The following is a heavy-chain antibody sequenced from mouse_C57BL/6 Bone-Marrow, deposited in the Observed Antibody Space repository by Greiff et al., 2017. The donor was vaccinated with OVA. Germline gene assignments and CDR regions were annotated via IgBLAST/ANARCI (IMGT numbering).Heavy chain of an antibody. CDR3: ARDILDGTGDY. J-gene: IGHJ2*01. V-gene: IGHV5-4*01. Sequence: EVQVVESGGGLVKPGGSLKLSCAASGFTFSSYAMSWVRQTPEKRLEWVATISDGGSYTYYPDNVKGRFTISRDNAKNNLYLQMSHLKSEDTAMYYCARDILDGTGDYWGQGTTLTVSS. CDR2: ISDGGSYT. D-gene: IGHD2-1*01. CDR1: GFTFSSYA.